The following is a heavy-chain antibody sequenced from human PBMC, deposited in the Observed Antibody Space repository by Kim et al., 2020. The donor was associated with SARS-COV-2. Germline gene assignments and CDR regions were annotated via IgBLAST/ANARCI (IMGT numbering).Heavy chain of an antibody. CDR3: ARELRALHADY. D-gene: IGHD4-4*01. J-gene: IGHJ4*02. V-gene: IGHV3-21*01. Sequence: ANTVKGQFTISRDNDKNALNRQMNSLRAEDTAVYYCARELRALHADYWGRGTLVTVSS.